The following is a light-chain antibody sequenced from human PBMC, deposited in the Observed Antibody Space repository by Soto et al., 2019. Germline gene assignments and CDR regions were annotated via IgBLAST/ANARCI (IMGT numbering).Light chain of an antibody. J-gene: IGKJ4*01. CDR1: QDISSW. Sequence: DIQMTQSPSSVSASVGDRVTITCRASQDISSWLAWYQHLPGKAPKLLIYAASSLQSGVPSRFSGSGSGTDFTLTISSLQPEDFATYYCQPANSFPLTFGGGTKVEIK. CDR2: AAS. V-gene: IGKV1-12*01. CDR3: QPANSFPLT.